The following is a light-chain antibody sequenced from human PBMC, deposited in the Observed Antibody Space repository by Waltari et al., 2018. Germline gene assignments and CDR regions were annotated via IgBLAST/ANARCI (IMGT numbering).Light chain of an antibody. CDR1: QSISSH. CDR3: QQYNNWPLT. Sequence: ETVMTQSPATLSAFPGERVTLSCGASQSISSHLAWYQQKPGQPPRLVIYSASSRATGVPVRFSGSGSGTDFTLTISRLQSEDFAVYYCQQYNNWPLTFGGGTKVEL. J-gene: IGKJ4*01. CDR2: SAS. V-gene: IGKV3-15*01.